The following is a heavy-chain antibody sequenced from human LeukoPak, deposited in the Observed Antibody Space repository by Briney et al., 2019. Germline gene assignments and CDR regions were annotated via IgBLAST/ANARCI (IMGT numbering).Heavy chain of an antibody. V-gene: IGHV4-59*12. CDR2: IYHSGST. CDR1: GGSISSYY. CDR3: ARAPTLRL. D-gene: IGHD3-16*01. J-gene: IGHJ2*01. Sequence: SETLSLTCTVSGGSISSYYWSWIRQPPGKGLEWIGYIYHSGSTYYNPSLKSRVTISVDRSKNQFSLKLSSVTAADTAVYYCARAPTLRLWGRGTLVTVSS.